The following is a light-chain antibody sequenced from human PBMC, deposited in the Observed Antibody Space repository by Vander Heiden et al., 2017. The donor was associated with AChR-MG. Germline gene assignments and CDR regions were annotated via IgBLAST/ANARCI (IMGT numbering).Light chain of an antibody. V-gene: IGLV3-21*02. CDR2: DDS. J-gene: IGLJ1*01. CDR1: NTGNKN. Sequence: SYVLTQPPSVSVAPGQTARLTCGGDNTGNKNVHWYQQKPGQAPLLVVFDDSDRPSGIPERFSGSNSGNTASLTISRVEAGDEADYYCHVWDTTSGHHVFGTGTRVTVL. CDR3: HVWDTTSGHHV.